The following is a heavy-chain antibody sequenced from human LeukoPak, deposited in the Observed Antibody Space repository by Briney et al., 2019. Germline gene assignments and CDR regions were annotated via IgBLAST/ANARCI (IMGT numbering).Heavy chain of an antibody. D-gene: IGHD6-6*01. CDR3: ARGRPSDYFQH. J-gene: IGHJ1*01. Sequence: SGSTNYNPSLKSRVTISVDTSKNQFSLKLSSVTAADTAIYYCARGRPSDYFQHWGQGTLVTVSS. V-gene: IGHV4-59*09. CDR2: SGST.